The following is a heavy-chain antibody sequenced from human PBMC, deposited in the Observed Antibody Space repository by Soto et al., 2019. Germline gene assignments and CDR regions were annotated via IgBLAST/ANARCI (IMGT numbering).Heavy chain of an antibody. CDR2: IYYSGST. CDR3: VSHRNYIVVSGSFFDY. J-gene: IGHJ4*02. CDR1: GGSISSGGYS. V-gene: IGHV4-30-2*03. D-gene: IGHD6-19*01. Sequence: PSETLSLTCAVSGGSISSGGYSWSWIRQPPGKGLEWIESIYYSGSTHYNPSLKSRVTVSVDTSKNQFSLKLTSVTAADTAVYFCVSHRNYIVVSGSFFDYCSQGTLVTVSS.